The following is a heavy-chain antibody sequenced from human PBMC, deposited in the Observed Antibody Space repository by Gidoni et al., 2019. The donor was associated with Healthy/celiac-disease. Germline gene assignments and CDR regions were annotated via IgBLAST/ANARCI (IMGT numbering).Heavy chain of an antibody. Sequence: QVQLVQSGAEVKKPVASVKVSCKASGYTFTSYDINWVRQATGQGLELMGWRNPNSGNTCYAQKFQGRVTMTRNTSISTAYLELSSLRSEDTDVYYCARPISRRDGYNGGYWGQGTMVTVSS. CDR1: GYTFTSYD. D-gene: IGHD5-12*01. CDR2: RNPNSGNT. CDR3: ARPISRRDGYNGGY. V-gene: IGHV1-8*01. J-gene: IGHJ4*02.